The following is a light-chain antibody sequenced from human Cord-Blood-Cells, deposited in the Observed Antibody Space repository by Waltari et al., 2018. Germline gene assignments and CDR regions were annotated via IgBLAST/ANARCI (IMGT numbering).Light chain of an antibody. V-gene: IGLV2-14*01. CDR2: EVS. CDR3: SSYTSSSTPV. Sequence: QSALTQPASVSGSPGQSLTISCTGTSSDVGGSNSVSWYQQHPGKAPKLMIYEVSNRPSGVSNRFSGSKSGNTASLTISGLQAEDEADYYCSSYTSSSTPVFGGGTKLTVL. J-gene: IGLJ2*01. CDR1: SSDVGGSNS.